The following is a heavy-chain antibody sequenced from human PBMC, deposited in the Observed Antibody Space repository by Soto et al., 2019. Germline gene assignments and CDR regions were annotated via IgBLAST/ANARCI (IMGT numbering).Heavy chain of an antibody. CDR1: GGSFSGYY. J-gene: IGHJ4*02. CDR3: ASGPFYGSGSIGVY. D-gene: IGHD3-10*01. CDR2: INHSGST. V-gene: IGHV4-34*01. Sequence: QVQLQQWGAGLLKPSETLSLTCAVYGGSFSGYYWSWIRQPPGKGLEWIGEINHSGSTNYNPSLTSRVTISVDTSKNQFSLKLSFLTAADTAVYYCASGPFYGSGSIGVYWGQGTLVTVSS.